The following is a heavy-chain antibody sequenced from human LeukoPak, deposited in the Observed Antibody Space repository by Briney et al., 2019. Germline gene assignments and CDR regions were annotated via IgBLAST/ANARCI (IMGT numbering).Heavy chain of an antibody. Sequence: PGGSLRLSCAASGFTFSSYGMHWVRQAPGKGLEWVANIKQDGSEKYYVDSAKGRFTISRDNAKNSLYLQMNSLRAEDTAVYYCARDGRIPLTIFGVVTTYDYYYYGMDVWGQGTTVTVSS. V-gene: IGHV3-7*01. J-gene: IGHJ6*02. CDR3: ARDGRIPLTIFGVVTTYDYYYYGMDV. CDR1: GFTFSSYG. D-gene: IGHD3-3*01. CDR2: IKQDGSEK.